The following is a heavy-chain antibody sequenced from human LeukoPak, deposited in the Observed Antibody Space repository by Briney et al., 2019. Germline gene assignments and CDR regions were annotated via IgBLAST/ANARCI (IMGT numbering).Heavy chain of an antibody. CDR3: AKDLRNGENYGFLDY. CDR2: IKQDGSEK. V-gene: IGHV3-7*03. CDR1: GFTFSSYW. Sequence: PGGSLRLSCAASGFTFSSYWMSWVRQAPGKGLEWVANIKQDGSEKYYVDSVKGRFTVSRDNSKNTLYLQMDSLRVEDTAIYYCAKDLRNGENYGFLDYWGQGTLVTVSS. J-gene: IGHJ4*02. D-gene: IGHD4/OR15-4a*01.